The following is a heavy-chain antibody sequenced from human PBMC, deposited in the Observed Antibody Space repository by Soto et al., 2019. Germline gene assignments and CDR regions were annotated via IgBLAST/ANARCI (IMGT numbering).Heavy chain of an antibody. V-gene: IGHV3-7*01. D-gene: IGHD2-2*01. Sequence: GGSLRLSCAASGFMFSGYFMTWVRQAPGKGLEWVANIKQDGSEKYYVDSVKGRFTISRDNAKNSLYLQMNSLRAEDTAVYYGARDPSFFLVPAPTYYYYSHGMDVWGQGPTVPFSS. CDR3: ARDPSFFLVPAPTYYYYSHGMDV. CDR1: GFMFSGYF. J-gene: IGHJ6*02. CDR2: IKQDGSEK.